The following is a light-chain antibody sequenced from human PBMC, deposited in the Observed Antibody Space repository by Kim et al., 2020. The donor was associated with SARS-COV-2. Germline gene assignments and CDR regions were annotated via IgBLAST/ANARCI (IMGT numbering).Light chain of an antibody. Sequence: DIQMTQSPSTLSASVGDRVTITCRASQSINSWLAWYQQKPGKAPKLLMYDASSLESGVPSRFSGSGSGTEFTLTISSLQPDDFATYYCQQYKSYHMFTFGQGTKLEI. CDR1: QSINSW. CDR3: QQYKSYHMFT. V-gene: IGKV1-5*01. J-gene: IGKJ2*01. CDR2: DAS.